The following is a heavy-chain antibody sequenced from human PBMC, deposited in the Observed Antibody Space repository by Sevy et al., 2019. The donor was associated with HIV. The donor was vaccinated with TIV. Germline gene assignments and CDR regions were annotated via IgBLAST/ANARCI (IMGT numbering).Heavy chain of an antibody. CDR1: GGTFSSYA. CDR3: ARALGDTTMVVLGY. Sequence: ASVKVSCKASGGTFSSYAISWVRQAPGQGLEWLGGIIPIFGTAKYAQKFQGRVTITADKSTSTAYMELSSLRSEDTAVYYCARALGDTTMVVLGYWGQGTLVTVSS. D-gene: IGHD5-18*01. CDR2: IIPIFGTA. V-gene: IGHV1-69*06. J-gene: IGHJ4*02.